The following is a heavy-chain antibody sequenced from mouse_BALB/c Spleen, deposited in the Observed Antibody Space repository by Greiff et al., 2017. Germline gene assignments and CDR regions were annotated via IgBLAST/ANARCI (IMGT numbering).Heavy chain of an antibody. V-gene: IGHV1-9*01. CDR1: GYTFSSYW. Sequence: VQLQQSGAELMKPGASVKISCKATGYTFSSYWIEWVKQRPGHGLEWIGEILPGSGSTNYNEKFKGKATFTADTSSNTAYMQLSSLTSEDSAVYYCVKGNYPYYAMDYWGQGTSVTVSS. J-gene: IGHJ4*01. CDR2: ILPGSGST. CDR3: VKGNYPYYAMDY. D-gene: IGHD2-1*01.